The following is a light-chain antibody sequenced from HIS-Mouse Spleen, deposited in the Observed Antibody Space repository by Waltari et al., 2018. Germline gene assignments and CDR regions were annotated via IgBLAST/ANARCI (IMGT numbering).Light chain of an antibody. J-gene: IGLJ2*01. Sequence: QSALTQPPSASGSPGQSVTISCTGTSSDVGGYNYVSWYQQHPGKAPKLMIYEVSKRPSGFPDRFSGSKSGNTASLTVSGLQAEDEADYYCSSYAGSNNLGVFGGWTKLTVL. CDR1: SSDVGGYNY. V-gene: IGLV2-8*01. CDR3: SSYAGSNNLGV. CDR2: EVS.